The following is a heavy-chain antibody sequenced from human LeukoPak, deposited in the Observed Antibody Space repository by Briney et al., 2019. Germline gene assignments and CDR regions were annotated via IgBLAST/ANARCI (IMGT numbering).Heavy chain of an antibody. CDR1: GYIFSSHW. J-gene: IGHJ4*02. Sequence: GASLKISCKGSGYIFSSHWIGWVRRMAGEGREWMGIINPGDSDTRYSPSFQGQVTISADKSISTAYLQWSSLKASDTAMYYCARRYCSGGICYYFDYWGQGTLVTVSS. V-gene: IGHV5-51*01. CDR3: ARRYCSGGICYYFDY. D-gene: IGHD2-15*01. CDR2: INPGDSDT.